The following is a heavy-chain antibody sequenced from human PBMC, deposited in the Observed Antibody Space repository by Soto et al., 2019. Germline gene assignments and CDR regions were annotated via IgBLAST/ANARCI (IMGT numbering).Heavy chain of an antibody. Sequence: SETLSLTCTVSGGSISGYYWSWVRQPAGKGLEWVGRIYSDGTTNYSPSLKSRVTMALDTSKDQFSLHLNSVTAADTAVYYCSRVGCSNSKCYTRGMDVWGQGTTVTVSS. CDR3: SRVGCSNSKCYTRGMDV. J-gene: IGHJ6*02. CDR1: GGSISGYY. V-gene: IGHV4-4*07. CDR2: IYSDGTT. D-gene: IGHD2-2*01.